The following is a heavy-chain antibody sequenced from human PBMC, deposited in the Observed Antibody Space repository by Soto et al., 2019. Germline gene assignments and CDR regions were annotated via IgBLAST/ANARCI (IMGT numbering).Heavy chain of an antibody. J-gene: IGHJ4*02. D-gene: IGHD5-12*01. V-gene: IGHV1-69*01. CDR1: GGTCSSYA. CDR2: IIPIFGTA. Sequence: ASVKVSCKASGGTCSSYAISWVRQAPGQGLEWMGGIIPIFGTANYAQKFQGRVTITADESTSTAYIELSSLRSEDTAVYYCARETVVGDGYNLYFDYWGQGTLVTVSS. CDR3: ARETVVGDGYNLYFDY.